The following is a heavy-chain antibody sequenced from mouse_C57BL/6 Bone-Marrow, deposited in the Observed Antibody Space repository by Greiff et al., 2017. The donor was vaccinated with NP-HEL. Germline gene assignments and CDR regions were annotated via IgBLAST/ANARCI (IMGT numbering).Heavy chain of an antibody. CDR3: ARTRGNYGYDYVQLNWYFDV. D-gene: IGHD2-4*01. J-gene: IGHJ1*03. Sequence: QVTLKVSGPGILQPSQTLSLTCSFSGFSLSTFGMGVGWIRQPSGKGLEWLAHIWWDDDKYYNPALKSRLTISKDTSKNQVFLKIANVDTADTATYYCARTRGNYGYDYVQLNWYFDVWGTGTTVTVSS. CDR1: GFSLSTFGMG. CDR2: IWWDDDK. V-gene: IGHV8-8*01.